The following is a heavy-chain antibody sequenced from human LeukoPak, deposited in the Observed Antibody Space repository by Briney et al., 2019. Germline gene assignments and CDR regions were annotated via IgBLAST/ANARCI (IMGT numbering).Heavy chain of an antibody. D-gene: IGHD6-13*01. CDR2: IGGSSTSI. J-gene: IGHJ4*02. CDR3: AREEGKQQMEAFDY. CDR1: GFTFSTYS. V-gene: IGHV3-21*01. Sequence: GGSLRLSCAASGFTFSTYSMNWVRQAPGKGLEWVSSIGGSSTSIYYAGSVKGRFTIPRDNAKNSLYLQMNSLRAEDTAVYYCAREEGKQQMEAFDYWGQGTLVTVSS.